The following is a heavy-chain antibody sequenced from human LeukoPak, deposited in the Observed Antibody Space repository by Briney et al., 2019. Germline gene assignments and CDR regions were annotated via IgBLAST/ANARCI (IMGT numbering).Heavy chain of an antibody. CDR3: AKGEYDGKGGDY. CDR2: ISGSGGST. V-gene: IGHV3-23*01. D-gene: IGHD4-23*01. J-gene: IGHJ4*02. Sequence: GGSLRLSCAASGFTFGSYGMSWVRQAPGKGLEWVSGISGSGGSTYYADSVKGRFTISRDNSKNTLSLQMSSLRAEDTAVYYCAKGEYDGKGGDYWGQGTLVTVSS. CDR1: GFTFGSYG.